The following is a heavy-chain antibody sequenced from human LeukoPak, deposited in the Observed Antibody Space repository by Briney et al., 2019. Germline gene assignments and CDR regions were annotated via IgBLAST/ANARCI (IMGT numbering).Heavy chain of an antibody. V-gene: IGHV3-11*04. Sequence: PGGSLRLSRAVSGFTFSDHYFAWIRQAPEKGLEWISYISNSANTIYYADSVRGRFTCSRDNAKNSLFLQMNSLRVEDTAVYYCVRGPDYYYDSSGSFDYWGHGTLVTVSS. CDR2: ISNSANTI. CDR3: VRGPDYYYDSSGSFDY. CDR1: GFTFSDHY. D-gene: IGHD3-22*01. J-gene: IGHJ4*01.